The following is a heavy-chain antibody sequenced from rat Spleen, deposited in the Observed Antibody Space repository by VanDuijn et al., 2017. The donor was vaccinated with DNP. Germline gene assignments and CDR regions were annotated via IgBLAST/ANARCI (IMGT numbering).Heavy chain of an antibody. J-gene: IGHJ2*01. Sequence: EVHLVESGGGLVQPGRSLKLSCAASGFTFSDYNMAWVRQAPKKGLEWVATIINDGKRTYYRDSVKGRFTISRDNAKSTLYLQMDSLRSEDTATYYCSTLNFYASLSGYFDYWGQGVMVTVSS. CDR2: IINDGKRT. D-gene: IGHD1-12*01. CDR3: STLNFYASLSGYFDY. V-gene: IGHV5S10*01. CDR1: GFTFSDYN.